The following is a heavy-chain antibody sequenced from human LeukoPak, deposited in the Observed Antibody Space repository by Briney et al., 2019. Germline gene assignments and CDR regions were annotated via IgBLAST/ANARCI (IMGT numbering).Heavy chain of an antibody. CDR2: INHSGST. Sequence: SETLSLTCAVYGGSFSGYYWSWIRQPPGKGLEWIGEINHSGSTYYNPSLKSRVTMSVDTSKNQFSLKLISVTAADTAVYYCARNFQYFDLPDYWGQGTLVTVSS. CDR1: GGSFSGYY. V-gene: IGHV4-34*01. J-gene: IGHJ4*02. D-gene: IGHD2/OR15-2a*01. CDR3: ARNFQYFDLPDY.